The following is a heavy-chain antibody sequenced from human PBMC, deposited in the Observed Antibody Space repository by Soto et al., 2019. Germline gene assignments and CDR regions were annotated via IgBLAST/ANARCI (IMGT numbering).Heavy chain of an antibody. Sequence: GASVKVSCKASGGTFSSYAISWVRQAPGQGLEWMGGIIPIFGTANYAQKFQGRVTITADESTSTAYMELSSLRSEDTAVYYCARGEKGWSGYYDYYYGMDVWGQGTTVTVSS. V-gene: IGHV1-69*13. CDR3: ARGEKGWSGYYDYYYGMDV. CDR1: GGTFSSYA. CDR2: IIPIFGTA. J-gene: IGHJ6*02. D-gene: IGHD3-3*01.